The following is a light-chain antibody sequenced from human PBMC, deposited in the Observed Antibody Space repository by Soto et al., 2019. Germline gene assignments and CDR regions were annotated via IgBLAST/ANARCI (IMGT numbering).Light chain of an antibody. V-gene: IGKV3-20*01. J-gene: IGKJ2*01. CDR1: QSVSSSY. CDR3: QKYNSSPVT. CDR2: GAS. Sequence: ENVLTQSPGTLSLSPGERATLSCRASQSVSSSYLTWYQQKPGQAPRLLIYGASSRATDIPDRFSGSGSGTDFTLTISRLEPEDFAVYYCQKYNSSPVTFGQGTKLEIK.